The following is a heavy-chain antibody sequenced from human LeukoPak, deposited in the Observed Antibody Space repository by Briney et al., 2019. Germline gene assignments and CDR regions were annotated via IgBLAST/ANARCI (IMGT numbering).Heavy chain of an antibody. CDR1: GGSFSGYY. V-gene: IGHV4-34*01. CDR2: INHSGST. D-gene: IGHD3-9*01. CDR3: ARGRSNYDILTGYSRKNWFDP. J-gene: IGHJ5*02. Sequence: LKPSETLSLTCAVYGGSFSGYYWSWIRQPPGKGLEWIGEINHSGSTNYNPSLKSRVTISVDTSKNQFSLKLSSVTTADTAVYYCARGRSNYDILTGYSRKNWFDPWGQGTLVTVSS.